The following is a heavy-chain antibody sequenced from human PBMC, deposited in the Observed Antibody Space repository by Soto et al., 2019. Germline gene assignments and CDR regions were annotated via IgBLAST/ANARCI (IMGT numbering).Heavy chain of an antibody. Sequence: QVQLVQSGAEVKKPGASVKVSCKASGYTFTSYGTSWVRQAPGQGLEWMGWISAYNGNTNYAHKLQGRVTMTTGTSTGTAYLERWRLGSADTAVYYCARAAGEDYYYGMDGWGQGTTVTVAS. J-gene: IGHJ6*02. CDR2: ISAYNGNT. V-gene: IGHV1-18*01. CDR3: ARAAGEDYYYGMDG. D-gene: IGHD2-21*01. CDR1: GYTFTSYG.